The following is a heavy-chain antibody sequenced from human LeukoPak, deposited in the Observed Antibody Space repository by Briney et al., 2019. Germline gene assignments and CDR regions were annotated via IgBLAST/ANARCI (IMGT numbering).Heavy chain of an antibody. V-gene: IGHV1-46*02. CDR3: VYSHSGSFSRAV. Sequence: ASVRISCKASGNSFNTYNLHWVRQAPGEGLSWLGIIDPSGGSTRYAQKFQVRFTMTRDTSTGTVYMYLSGLRSEDTAVYYCVYSHSGSFSRAVWGKGTTVSVS. CDR2: IDPSGGST. D-gene: IGHD2-15*01. J-gene: IGHJ6*03. CDR1: GNSFNTYN.